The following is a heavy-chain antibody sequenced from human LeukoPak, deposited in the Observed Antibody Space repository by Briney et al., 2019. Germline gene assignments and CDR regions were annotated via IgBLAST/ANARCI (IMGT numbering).Heavy chain of an antibody. CDR2: IWHDGSEK. CDR3: ATNWIYGPY. D-gene: IGHD1-7*01. J-gene: IGHJ4*02. CDR1: GFTFSSYG. Sequence: PGGSLRLSCAASGFTFSSYGMHWVRQAPGKGLEWVAVIWHDGSEKYYGDSVKGRFSISRVNSKNTLYLQMNSLRAEDTAVYYCATNWIYGPYWGQGTLVTVSS. V-gene: IGHV3-33*01.